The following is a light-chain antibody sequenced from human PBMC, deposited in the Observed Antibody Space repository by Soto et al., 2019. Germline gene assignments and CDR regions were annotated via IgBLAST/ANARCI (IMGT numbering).Light chain of an antibody. CDR1: QHLYNN. CDR3: HHYGSSPHT. CDR2: GAS. J-gene: IGKJ2*01. Sequence: EIVMTQSPATLSVFPGEGVTLSCRASQHLYNNLAWYQHKPGQAPRLLLYGASTRATGIPDRFSGSGSGTDFSLTISRLEPEDFAVYYCHHYGSSPHTFGQGTKVDIK. V-gene: IGKV3-20*01.